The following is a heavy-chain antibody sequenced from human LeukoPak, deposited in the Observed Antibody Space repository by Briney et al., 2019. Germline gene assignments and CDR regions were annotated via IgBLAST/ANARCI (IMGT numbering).Heavy chain of an antibody. CDR1: GFTFDDYA. CDR2: ISGDGGST. CDR3: AKDIGLLRYFDWLEGYYYYYGMDV. D-gene: IGHD3-9*01. Sequence: GGSLRLSCAASGFTFDDYAMHWVRHAPGKGLEWVSLISGDGGSTYYADSVKGRFTISRDNSKNSLYLQMNSLRTEDTALYYCAKDIGLLRYFDWLEGYYYYYGMDVWGQGTTVTVSS. J-gene: IGHJ6*02. V-gene: IGHV3-43*02.